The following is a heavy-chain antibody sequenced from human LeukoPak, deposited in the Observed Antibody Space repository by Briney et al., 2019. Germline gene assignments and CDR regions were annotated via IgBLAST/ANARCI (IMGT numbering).Heavy chain of an antibody. CDR3: ARDAGYYGSGNEMDV. J-gene: IGHJ6*02. CDR1: GGSISSYY. D-gene: IGHD3-10*01. V-gene: IGHV4-4*07. Sequence: PSETLSLTCTVSGGSISSYYWSWIRQPAGKGLEWIGRIYINGRTDYNPSLKSRVTMSVDTSKNQFSLKLSSVTAADTAVYYCARDAGYYGSGNEMDVWGQGTTVTVSS. CDR2: IYINGRT.